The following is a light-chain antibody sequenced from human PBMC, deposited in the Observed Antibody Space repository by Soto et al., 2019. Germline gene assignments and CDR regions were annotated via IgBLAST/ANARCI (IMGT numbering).Light chain of an antibody. CDR1: SSDVGGYNY. V-gene: IGLV2-8*01. CDR2: EVS. J-gene: IGLJ2*01. Sequence: QSALNQPPSASGSPGQSVTISCTGTSSDVGGYNYVSWYQQHPGKAPKVMIYEVSKRPSGVPDRFSGSKSGNTASLTVSGLQAEDEADYYCSSYAGSNLVFGGGTKLTV. CDR3: SSYAGSNLV.